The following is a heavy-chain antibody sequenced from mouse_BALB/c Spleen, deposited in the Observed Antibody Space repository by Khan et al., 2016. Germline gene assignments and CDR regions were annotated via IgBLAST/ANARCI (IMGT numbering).Heavy chain of an antibody. Sequence: QIQLVQSGPELKKPGETVRISCKASGYTFTNYGMNWVKQAPGKGLKWMGWINTYTGEPTYADDFKGRFAFSLETSASTAYSQINNLKNEDTATCFCARPDYGSSRGFAYWGQGTLVTFS. CDR3: ARPDYGSSRGFAY. J-gene: IGHJ3*01. V-gene: IGHV9-3-1*01. CDR1: GYTFTNYG. CDR2: INTYTGEP. D-gene: IGHD1-1*01.